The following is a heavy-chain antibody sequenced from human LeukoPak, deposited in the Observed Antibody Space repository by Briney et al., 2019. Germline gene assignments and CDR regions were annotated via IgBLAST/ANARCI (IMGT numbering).Heavy chain of an antibody. Sequence: SVKVSCKAPGGTFSSYAISWVRQAPGQGREWMGGIIPIFGTANYAQKFQGRVTITADESTSTAYMELSSLRSEETAGHYCASDQSGYDVGGGDDAFDIWGQGTMVTVSS. D-gene: IGHD5-12*01. CDR2: IIPIFGTA. CDR3: ASDQSGYDVGGGDDAFDI. CDR1: GGTFSSYA. V-gene: IGHV1-69*13. J-gene: IGHJ3*02.